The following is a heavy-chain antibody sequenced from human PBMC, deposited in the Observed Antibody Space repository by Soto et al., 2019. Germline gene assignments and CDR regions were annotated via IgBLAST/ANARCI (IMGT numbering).Heavy chain of an antibody. J-gene: IGHJ3*02. CDR2: IYTSGST. V-gene: IGHV4-4*07. D-gene: IGHD3-3*01. CDR3: ARVIWSGYYAFDI. Sequence: SETLSLTCTVSGGSISGYYWSWIRQPAGKGLEWIGHIYTSGSTNSSPSLKSRVTMSVDTSKNQFSLRLNSVTAADTAVYYCARVIWSGYYAFDIWGQGTMVTVSS. CDR1: GGSISGYY.